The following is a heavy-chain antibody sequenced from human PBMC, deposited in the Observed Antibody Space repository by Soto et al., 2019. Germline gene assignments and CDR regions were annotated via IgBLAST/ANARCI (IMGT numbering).Heavy chain of an antibody. CDR3: ARDLIAVAGTGDYYYYYGMDV. CDR2: INPNSGGT. V-gene: IGHV1-2*04. J-gene: IGHJ6*02. Sequence: ASVKVSCKASGYTFTGYYMHWVRHAPGQGLEWMGWINPNSGGTNYAQKFQGWVTMTRDTSISTAYMELSRLRSDDTAVYYCARDLIAVAGTGDYYYYYGMDVWGQGTTVTVSS. CDR1: GYTFTGYY. D-gene: IGHD6-19*01.